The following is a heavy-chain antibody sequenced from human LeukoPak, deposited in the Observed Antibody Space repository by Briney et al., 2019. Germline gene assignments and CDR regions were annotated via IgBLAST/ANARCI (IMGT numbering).Heavy chain of an antibody. J-gene: IGHJ4*02. CDR1: GGSISDTTYF. D-gene: IGHD3-9*01. V-gene: IGHV4-39*01. CDR2: IYSSGST. Sequence: SETLSLTCSVSGGSISDTTYFWGWIRQPPGKGLEWIGSIYSSGSTYYNPSLKSRVTVSIDTSRNQFSLKLTSVAAAETAVYYCARPGYYDILSGYLYFFDYWGQGTLVTVSS. CDR3: ARPGYYDILSGYLYFFDY.